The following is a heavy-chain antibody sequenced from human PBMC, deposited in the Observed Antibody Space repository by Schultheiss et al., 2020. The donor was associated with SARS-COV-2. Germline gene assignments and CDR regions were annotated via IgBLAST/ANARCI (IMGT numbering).Heavy chain of an antibody. CDR3: ARERSIGWFDP. J-gene: IGHJ5*02. Sequence: SETLSLTCTVSGGSISSSSYYWGWIRQPPGKGLEWIGYIYYSGSTYYNPSLKSRVTISVDTSKNQFSLKLSSVTAADTAVYYCARERSIGWFDPWGQGTLVTVSS. V-gene: IGHV4-39*07. CDR1: GGSISSSSYY. D-gene: IGHD6-25*01. CDR2: IYYSGST.